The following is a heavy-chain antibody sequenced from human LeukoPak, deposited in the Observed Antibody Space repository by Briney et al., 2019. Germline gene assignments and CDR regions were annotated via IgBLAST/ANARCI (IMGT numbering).Heavy chain of an antibody. D-gene: IGHD5-24*01. V-gene: IGHV3-7*05. J-gene: IGHJ4*02. CDR3: AKEGRSLQTY. CDR1: GFMFSSNW. Sequence: GGSLRLSCAASGFMFSSNWMSWVRLAPGKGLEWVANIKEDGTETYYVDSVKGRFTISRDNAKNSLYLQMNSLRVEDTAVYYCAKEGRSLQTYWGQGTLVTVSS. CDR2: IKEDGTET.